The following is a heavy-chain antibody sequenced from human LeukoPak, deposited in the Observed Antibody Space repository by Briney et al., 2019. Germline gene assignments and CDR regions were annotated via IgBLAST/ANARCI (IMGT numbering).Heavy chain of an antibody. CDR2: IKGDGSRK. V-gene: IGHV3-7*03. CDR3: ATPLDYYDSSGYHQGGD. D-gene: IGHD3-22*01. CDR1: GFTFSNYW. J-gene: IGHJ4*02. Sequence: GGSLRLSCAVSGFTFSNYWMTWVRKAPGKGLEWVANIKGDGSRKNCVDSLKGRFTISRDNAKNLLYLQMNSLRAEDTAVYYCATPLDYYDSSGYHQGGDWGQGTLVTVSS.